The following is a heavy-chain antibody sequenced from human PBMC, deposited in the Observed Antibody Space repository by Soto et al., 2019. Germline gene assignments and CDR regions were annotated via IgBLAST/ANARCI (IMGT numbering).Heavy chain of an antibody. CDR1: GYTFTSFY. CDR2: INPSGGIT. CDR3: ASSPAFSSSWYGIPPDPSHGMDV. D-gene: IGHD6-13*01. Sequence: QMQLVQSGAEVKRPGASVRVSCKSSGYTFTSFYIHWVRQAPGQGLEWMGIINPSGGITNFAQRFQGRVTMSRDMYTNTHYMEMSSLKSDDTAVYYWASSPAFSSSWYGIPPDPSHGMDVWGQGTTVTVS. J-gene: IGHJ6*02. V-gene: IGHV1-46*01.